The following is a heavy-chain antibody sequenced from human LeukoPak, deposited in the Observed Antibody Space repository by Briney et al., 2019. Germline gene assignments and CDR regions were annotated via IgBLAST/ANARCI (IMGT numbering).Heavy chain of an antibody. CDR3: ARDWMATIPLYYYYGMDV. CDR1: GFTFSDYY. J-gene: IGHJ6*02. V-gene: IGHV3-11*01. D-gene: IGHD5-24*01. Sequence: HPGGSLRLSCAASGFTFSDYYMSWIRQAPGKGLEWVSYISSSGSTIYYADSVKGRFTISRDNAKNSLYLQMNSLRAEDTAVHYCARDWMATIPLYYYYGMDVWGQGTTVTVSS. CDR2: ISSSGSTI.